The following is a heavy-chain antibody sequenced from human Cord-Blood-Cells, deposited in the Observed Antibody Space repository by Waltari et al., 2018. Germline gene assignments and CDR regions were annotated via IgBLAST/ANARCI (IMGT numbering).Heavy chain of an antibody. CDR2: INPNSGGT. D-gene: IGHD5-18*01. V-gene: IGHV1-2*02. J-gene: IGHJ4*02. CDR3: ARGGYSYGYIGPFDY. Sequence: QVQLVQSGAEVKKPGASVKVSCKASGYTLTGYSMHWVRPAPGQGLEWMGWINPNSGGTNYAQKFQGRVTMTRDTSISTAYMELSRLRSDDTAVYYCARGGYSYGYIGPFDYWGQGTLVTVSS. CDR1: GYTLTGYS.